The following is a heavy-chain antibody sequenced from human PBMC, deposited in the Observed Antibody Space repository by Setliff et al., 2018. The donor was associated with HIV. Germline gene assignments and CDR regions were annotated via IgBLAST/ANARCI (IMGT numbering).Heavy chain of an antibody. Sequence: ASVKVSCKASGYTFTSYGISWVRQAPGQGLEWMGWISAYNGNTNYAQKLQGRVTMTTDTSTSTAYMELRSLRSEDTAVYDCARAVASKNVRGEYYFDYWGQGTLVTVSS. D-gene: IGHD3-16*01. CDR2: ISAYNGNT. V-gene: IGHV1-18*01. J-gene: IGHJ4*02. CDR3: ARAVASKNVRGEYYFDY. CDR1: GYTFTSYG.